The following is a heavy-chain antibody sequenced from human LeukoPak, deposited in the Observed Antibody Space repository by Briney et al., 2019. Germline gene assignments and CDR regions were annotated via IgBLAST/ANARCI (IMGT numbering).Heavy chain of an antibody. CDR3: AKDRGYSGSYFFDY. J-gene: IGHJ4*02. CDR1: GFTFSSYG. CDR2: IWYDGSNK. V-gene: IGHV3-33*06. D-gene: IGHD1-26*01. Sequence: GGSLRLSCEGSGFTFSSYGMHWVRQAPGKGLEWVAVIWYDGSNKYYADSVKGRFTISRDNSKNTLYLQMNSLRAEDTAVYYCAKDRGYSGSYFFDYWGQGTLVTVSS.